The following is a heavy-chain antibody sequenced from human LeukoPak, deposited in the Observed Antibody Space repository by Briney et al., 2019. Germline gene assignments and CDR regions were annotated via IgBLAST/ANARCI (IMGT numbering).Heavy chain of an antibody. Sequence: SETLSLTCTVSGGSISSSSYYWGWIRQPPGKGLEWIGSIYHSGSTYYNPSLKSRVTISVDTSKNQFSLKLSSVTAADTAVYYCARADFWSGYYTHFDCCGQGTLVTVSS. CDR1: GGSISSSSYY. D-gene: IGHD3-3*01. CDR3: ARADFWSGYYTHFDC. CDR2: IYHSGST. J-gene: IGHJ4*02. V-gene: IGHV4-39*07.